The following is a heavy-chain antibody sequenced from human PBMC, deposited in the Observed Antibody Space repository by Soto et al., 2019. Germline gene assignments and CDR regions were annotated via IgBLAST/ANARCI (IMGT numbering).Heavy chain of an antibody. D-gene: IGHD3-22*01. Sequence: SETLSLTCTVSGGSISSYYWSWIRQPPGKGLEWIGYIYYSGSTNYNPSLKSRVTISVDTSKSQFSLKLSSVTAADTAVYYCAGGDYYRSSGYYFYYYTMDVWGQGTTVTVSS. J-gene: IGHJ6*02. V-gene: IGHV4-59*08. CDR3: AGGDYYRSSGYYFYYYTMDV. CDR1: GGSISSYY. CDR2: IYYSGST.